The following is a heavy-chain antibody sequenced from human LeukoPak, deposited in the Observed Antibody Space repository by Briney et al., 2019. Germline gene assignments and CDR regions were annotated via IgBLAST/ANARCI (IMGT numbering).Heavy chain of an antibody. CDR2: IWSDGSNG. J-gene: IGHJ6*02. CDR3: VREGEYFDSLTGYSKYYGMDV. D-gene: IGHD3-9*01. Sequence: GGSLRLSCAASGFTFSSYGMHWVRQAPGKGLEWVAVIWSDGSNGYYADSVKGRFTISRDNSKNTLYLQMNSLRAEDTAVYYCVREGEYFDSLTGYSKYYGMDVWGQGTTVTVSS. CDR1: GFTFSSYG. V-gene: IGHV3-33*01.